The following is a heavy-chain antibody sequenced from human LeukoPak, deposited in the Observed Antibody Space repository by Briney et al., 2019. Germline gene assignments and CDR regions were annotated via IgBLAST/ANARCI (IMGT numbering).Heavy chain of an antibody. CDR3: ARHRIAAAGTMLNWFDP. CDR2: MYYSGNT. V-gene: IGHV4-39*01. CDR1: GGSISRTSYY. D-gene: IGHD6-13*01. Sequence: SETLSLTCTVSGGSISRTSYYWGWIRQPPGKGLEWIGSMYYSGNTYYNPSLKSRVTISVDTSKNQFSLKLSSVNAADTAVYYCARHRIAAAGTMLNWFDPWGQGTLVTVSS. J-gene: IGHJ5*02.